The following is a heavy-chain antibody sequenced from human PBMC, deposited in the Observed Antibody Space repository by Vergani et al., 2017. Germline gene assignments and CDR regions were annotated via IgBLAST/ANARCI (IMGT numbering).Heavy chain of an antibody. CDR2: INPNSGGT. CDR1: GYTFTGYY. CDR3: ARVPTMVRGFIELWFDP. V-gene: IGHV1-2*02. J-gene: IGHJ5*02. D-gene: IGHD3-10*01. Sequence: QVQLVQSGAEVKKPGASVKVSCKASGYTFTGYYMHWVRQAHGQGLEWMGWINPNSGGTNYAQKFQGSVTMTRDKAISTAYMELSRLRSDDTAVYYCARVPTMVRGFIELWFDPWGQGTLVTVSS.